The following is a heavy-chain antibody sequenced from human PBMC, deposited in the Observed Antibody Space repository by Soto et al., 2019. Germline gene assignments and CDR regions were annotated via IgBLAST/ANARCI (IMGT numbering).Heavy chain of an antibody. CDR1: GFTFSSSI. J-gene: IGHJ2*01. CDR2: IVVGIGHT. V-gene: IGHV1-58*01. CDR3: AAPYFGDCWYFDH. Sequence: QMQLVQSGPEVKKPGTSVKVSCKGSGFTFSSSIVQWVRQARGQRLEWIGWIVVGIGHTNYVQKLQERVTMTRDMFTRAAYMGLSRLRSRDTAAYYCAAPYFGDCWYFDHWGRGALVTVSS. D-gene: IGHD4-17*01.